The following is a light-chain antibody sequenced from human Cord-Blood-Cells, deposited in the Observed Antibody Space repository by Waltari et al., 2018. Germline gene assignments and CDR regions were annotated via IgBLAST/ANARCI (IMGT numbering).Light chain of an antibody. CDR2: KAS. CDR3: QQYNSYWT. J-gene: IGKJ1*01. CDR1: QSISSW. V-gene: IGKV1-5*03. Sequence: DIQMTQSPSTLSASVGDRVTITCRASQSISSWLALYQQKPGKAPKLLIYKASSLESGVPSRFSVIGSGTEFTLTISSLQPDDFATYYCQQYNSYWTFGQGTKVEIK.